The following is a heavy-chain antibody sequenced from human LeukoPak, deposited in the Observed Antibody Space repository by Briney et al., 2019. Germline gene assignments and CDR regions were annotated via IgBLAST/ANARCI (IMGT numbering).Heavy chain of an antibody. D-gene: IGHD6-13*01. V-gene: IGHV4-31*03. Sequence: SETLSLTCTVSGGSISSGGYYWSWIRQHPGKGLEWIGYIYYSGSTYYNPSLKSRVTISVDTSKNQFSLKLSSVPAADTAVYYCARRRGGSSSWYSPRSQNNWFDPWGQGTLVTVSS. CDR1: GGSISSGGYY. CDR2: IYYSGST. CDR3: ARRRGGSSSWYSPRSQNNWFDP. J-gene: IGHJ5*02.